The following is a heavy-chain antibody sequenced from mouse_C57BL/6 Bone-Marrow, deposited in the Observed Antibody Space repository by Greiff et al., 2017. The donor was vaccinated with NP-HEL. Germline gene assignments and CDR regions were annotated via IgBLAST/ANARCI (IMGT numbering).Heavy chain of an antibody. Sequence: QVQLQQSGAELVKPGASVTMSCKASGYTFTSYWITWVKQRPGQGLEWIGDIYPGSGSTNYNEKFKSKATLTVDTSSSTAYMQLSSLTSEDSAVYYCAIHYGNYVYYAMDYWGQGTSVTVSS. CDR1: GYTFTSYW. J-gene: IGHJ4*01. CDR2: IYPGSGST. CDR3: AIHYGNYVYYAMDY. V-gene: IGHV1-55*01. D-gene: IGHD2-1*01.